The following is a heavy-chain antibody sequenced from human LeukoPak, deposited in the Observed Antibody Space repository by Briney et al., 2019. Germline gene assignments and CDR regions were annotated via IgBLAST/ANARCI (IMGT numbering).Heavy chain of an antibody. CDR3: ARDATEVDTIFGVVIGNYYYMDV. CDR1: GYTFTSYD. D-gene: IGHD3-3*01. J-gene: IGHJ6*03. CDR2: INPNSGGT. V-gene: IGHV1-2*02. Sequence: GASVKVSCKASGYTFTSYDINWVRQATGQGLEWMGWINPNSGGTNYAQKFQGRVTMTRDTSISTAYMELSRLRSDDTAVYYCARDATEVDTIFGVVIGNYYYMDVWGKGTTVTVSS.